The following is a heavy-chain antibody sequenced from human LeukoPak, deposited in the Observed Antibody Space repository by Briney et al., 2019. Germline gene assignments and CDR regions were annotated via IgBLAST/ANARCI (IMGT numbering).Heavy chain of an antibody. Sequence: ASVKVSCKASGYTFTGYYMHWVRQAPGQGLEWMGWINPNSGGTNYAQKFQGRVTMTEDTSTDTAYMELSSLRSEDTAVYYCATDRVVGARWFDPWGQGTLVTVSS. CDR2: INPNSGGT. D-gene: IGHD1-26*01. J-gene: IGHJ5*02. CDR1: GYTFTGYY. V-gene: IGHV1-2*02. CDR3: ATDRVVGARWFDP.